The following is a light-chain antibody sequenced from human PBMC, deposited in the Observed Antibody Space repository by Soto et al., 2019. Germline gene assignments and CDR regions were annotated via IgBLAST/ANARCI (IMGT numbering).Light chain of an antibody. V-gene: IGKV3D-20*02. CDR3: QQLNSYPLT. J-gene: IGKJ5*01. CDR1: QIVSSNY. Sequence: EIVLTQSPDTLSLSPGERATLSCRASQIVSSNYLAWYQQRPGQTPRLLIYGASSRATGVPDRFSGSGSGTDFTLTISRLEPEDFATYFCQQLNSYPLTFGQGTRLEIK. CDR2: GAS.